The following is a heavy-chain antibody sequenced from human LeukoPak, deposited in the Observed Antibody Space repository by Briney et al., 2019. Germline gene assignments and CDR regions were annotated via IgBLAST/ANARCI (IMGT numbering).Heavy chain of an antibody. CDR2: IDETGTLT. V-gene: IGHV3-23*01. J-gene: IGHJ3*02. D-gene: IGHD3-22*01. Sequence: GGSLRLSCAASGFTFSSYAMSWVRQAPGKGLEWVAAIDETGTLTAHADSVKGRFTISRDNSKNTLYLQMNSLRAEDTAVYYCGRASNVYYDSSGGDAFDIWGQGTMVTVSS. CDR1: GFTFSSYA. CDR3: GRASNVYYDSSGGDAFDI.